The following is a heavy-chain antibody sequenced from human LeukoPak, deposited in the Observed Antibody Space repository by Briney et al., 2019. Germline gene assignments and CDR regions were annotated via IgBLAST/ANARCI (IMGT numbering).Heavy chain of an antibody. CDR1: GGSISSGGYY. Sequence: SQTLSLTCTVSGGSISSGGYYCSWIRQHPGKGLEWIGYIYYSGSAYYNPSLKSRVTISVDTSKNQFSLKLSSVTAADTAVYYCARDTPRYYYYGMDVWGQGTTVTVSS. V-gene: IGHV4-31*03. CDR2: IYYSGSA. J-gene: IGHJ6*02. CDR3: ARDTPRYYYYGMDV.